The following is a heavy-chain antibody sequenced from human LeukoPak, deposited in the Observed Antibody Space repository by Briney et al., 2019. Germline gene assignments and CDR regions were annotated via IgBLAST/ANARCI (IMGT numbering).Heavy chain of an antibody. CDR3: AREGTMGYFDL. V-gene: IGHV3-74*01. Sequence: GGSLRLSCAASGFTFSSYWMHWVRQAPGKGLVWVSRINSDGSSTSYADSVKGRFTISRDNAKNTLYLQMNSLRAEDAAVYYCAREGTMGYFDLWGRGTLVTVSS. J-gene: IGHJ2*01. CDR1: GFTFSSYW. CDR2: INSDGSST.